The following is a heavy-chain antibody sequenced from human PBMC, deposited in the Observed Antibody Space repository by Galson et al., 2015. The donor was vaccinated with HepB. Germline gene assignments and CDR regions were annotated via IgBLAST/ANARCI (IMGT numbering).Heavy chain of an antibody. V-gene: IGHV1-46*03. CDR2: INPSGGST. J-gene: IGHJ6*02. Sequence: CKASGYTFTSHYMHWVRQAPGQGLEWMGIINPSGGSTSYAQKFQGRVTMTRDTSTSTVYMELSSLRSEDTAVYYCASAPFYYDSSGSLLQDGMDVWGQGTTVTVSS. CDR1: GYTFTSHY. CDR3: ASAPFYYDSSGSLLQDGMDV. D-gene: IGHD3-22*01.